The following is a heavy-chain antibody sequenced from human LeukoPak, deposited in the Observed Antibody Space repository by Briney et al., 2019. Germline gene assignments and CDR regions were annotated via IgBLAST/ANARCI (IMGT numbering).Heavy chain of an antibody. J-gene: IGHJ4*02. Sequence: GRSLRLSCAASGFTFDDYAMHWVRQAPGKGLERVSGISWNSGSIGYADSVKGRFTISRDNAKNSLYLQMNSLRAEDTALYYCAKDINDYSSHGGFDYWGQGTLVTVSS. CDR1: GFTFDDYA. V-gene: IGHV3-9*01. CDR2: ISWNSGSI. CDR3: AKDINDYSSHGGFDY. D-gene: IGHD4-11*01.